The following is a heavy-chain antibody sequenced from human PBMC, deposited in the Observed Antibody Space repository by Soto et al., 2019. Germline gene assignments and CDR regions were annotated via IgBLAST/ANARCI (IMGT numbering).Heavy chain of an antibody. CDR3: ARDGREASGMDV. V-gene: IGHV4-59*11. CDR1: GGYIRSHD. J-gene: IGHJ6*02. Sequence: SETLSLSCTVAGGYIRSHDGSWVRQAPGKGLEWIGHIYYRGSTNYNPSLRSRSTISVDASKSQFSLKLNSVTTADTAVYYCARDGREASGMDVWGQRTKVPGFS. D-gene: IGHD1-26*01. CDR2: IYYRGST.